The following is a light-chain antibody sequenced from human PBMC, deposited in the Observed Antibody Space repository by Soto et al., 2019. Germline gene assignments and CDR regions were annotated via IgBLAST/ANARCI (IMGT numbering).Light chain of an antibody. CDR1: QSFRGL. Sequence: EVVLTQSPVTLSLSPGERATLSSMSSQSFRGLLAWYKQKPGQAPRLLIYDAYNRATGIPPRFSGSGSGTDFTLTISSLEPEDSAVYYCQQRHMWPITFGQGTLLEI. CDR3: QQRHMWPIT. V-gene: IGKV3-11*01. J-gene: IGKJ5*01. CDR2: DAY.